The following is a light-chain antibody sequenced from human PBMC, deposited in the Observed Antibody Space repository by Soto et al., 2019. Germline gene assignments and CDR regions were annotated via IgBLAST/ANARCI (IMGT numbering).Light chain of an antibody. V-gene: IGLV2-14*01. CDR3: SSKRDSSTLFX. CDR1: SSDVGAYNY. CDR2: EVT. Sequence: QSALTQPASVSGSPGQSITISCTGTSSDVGAYNYVSWYQHHPGKVPKLLIYEVTNRPSGVSDRFSGSKSGNTASLTIPGLQAEDEADYYCSSKRDSSTLFXFGTGTKVTV. J-gene: IGLJ1*01.